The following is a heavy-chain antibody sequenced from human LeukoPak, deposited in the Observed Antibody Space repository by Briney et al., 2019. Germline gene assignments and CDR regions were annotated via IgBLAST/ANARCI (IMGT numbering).Heavy chain of an antibody. V-gene: IGHV4-59*06. CDR3: ARDFSSSWYYFDY. D-gene: IGHD6-13*01. J-gene: IGHJ4*02. CDR2: IYYSGST. CDR1: GGSISSYY. Sequence: KPSETLSLTCTVSGGSISSYYWSWIRQHPGKGLEWIGYIYYSGSTYYNPSLKSRVTISVDTSKNQFSLKLSSVTAADTAVYYCARDFSSSWYYFDYWGQGALVTVSS.